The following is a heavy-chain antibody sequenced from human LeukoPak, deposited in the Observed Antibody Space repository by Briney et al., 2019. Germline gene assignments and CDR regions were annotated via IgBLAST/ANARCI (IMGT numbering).Heavy chain of an antibody. V-gene: IGHV3-9*01. CDR2: ISWNSGSI. D-gene: IGHD3-22*01. J-gene: IGHJ3*02. CDR1: GFTFDDYA. Sequence: GGSLRLSCAASGFTFDDYAMHWVRQAPGKGLEWVSGISWNSGSIGYADSVKGRFTISRDNAKNSLYLQMNSLRAEDTALYYCAKAISQWLLRPYGAFDIWGQGTMATVSS. CDR3: AKAISQWLLRPYGAFDI.